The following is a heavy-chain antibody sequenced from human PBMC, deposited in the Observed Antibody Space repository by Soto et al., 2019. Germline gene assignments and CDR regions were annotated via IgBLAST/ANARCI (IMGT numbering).Heavy chain of an antibody. CDR2: ITSSGDSI. J-gene: IGHJ4*02. V-gene: IGHV3-48*02. CDR1: GFRFSDHS. CDR3: ARLPKGSRVTS. D-gene: IGHD4-17*01. Sequence: EVQLLESGGXXIHPGGSLRLSCVASGFRFSDHSMNWVRQAPGKGLEWVSYITSSGDSIYYADSVKGRFTVSRDNAKNSLFLQMNSLRDEHTAVYYCARLPKGSRVTSWGQGTLVTVSS.